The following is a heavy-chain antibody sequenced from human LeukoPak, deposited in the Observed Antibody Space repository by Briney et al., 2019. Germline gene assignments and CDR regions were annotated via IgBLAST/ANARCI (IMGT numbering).Heavy chain of an antibody. CDR2: IWYDGSNK. V-gene: IGHV3-33*01. CDR3: ARAKDSGSYDY. CDR1: GFTFSSYG. D-gene: IGHD1-26*01. Sequence: GESLRLSCAASGFTFSSYGMHWVRQAPGKGLEWVAVIWYDGSNKYYADSVKGRFTISRDNSKNTLYLQMNSLRAEDTAVYYCARAKDSGSYDYWGQGTLVTVSS. J-gene: IGHJ4*02.